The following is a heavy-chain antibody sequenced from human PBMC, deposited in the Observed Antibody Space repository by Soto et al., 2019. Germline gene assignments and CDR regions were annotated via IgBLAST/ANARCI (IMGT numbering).Heavy chain of an antibody. CDR3: AREGGESSDGLYYFDS. V-gene: IGHV4-30-4*01. CDR1: GGSISSDNY. Sequence: SETLSLTCTVSGGSISSDNYWSWIRQPPGKGLEWIGHIYYSGNTDYNPSLKGRLAISIDTSKNQFSLKLSSVTAADTAVYFCAREGGESSDGLYYFDSWGQGSLVTVSS. J-gene: IGHJ4*02. CDR2: IYYSGNT. D-gene: IGHD3-16*01.